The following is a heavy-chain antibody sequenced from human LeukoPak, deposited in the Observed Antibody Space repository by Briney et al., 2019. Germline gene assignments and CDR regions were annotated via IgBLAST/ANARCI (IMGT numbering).Heavy chain of an antibody. CDR1: GNTFTSSY. D-gene: IGHD1-14*01. CDR3: ARNQGPLRGAFDI. CDR2: INPSGHST. Sequence: ASVKVSCKASGNTFTSSYLHWVRQAPGQGLEWMGIINPSGHSTSYAQKFQGRGTMTRDTSTSTVYMELSSLRSEDAAVYYCARNQGPLRGAFDIWGQGTMVTVSS. J-gene: IGHJ3*02. V-gene: IGHV1-46*03.